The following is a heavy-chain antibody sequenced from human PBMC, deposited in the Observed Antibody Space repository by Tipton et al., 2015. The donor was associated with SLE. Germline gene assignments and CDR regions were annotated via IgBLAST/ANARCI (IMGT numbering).Heavy chain of an antibody. J-gene: IGHJ4*02. CDR3: ARGSYTSVWH. D-gene: IGHD6-19*01. Sequence: TLSLTCTVSGGSISSYYWSWIRQSPGKGLEWIAYIHYSESPNYNPSLRSRVTISVDTSKNQFSLKLNSVTPEDTAVYYCARGSYTSVWHWGQGILVTVSS. CDR1: GGSISSYY. CDR2: IHYSESP. V-gene: IGHV4-59*12.